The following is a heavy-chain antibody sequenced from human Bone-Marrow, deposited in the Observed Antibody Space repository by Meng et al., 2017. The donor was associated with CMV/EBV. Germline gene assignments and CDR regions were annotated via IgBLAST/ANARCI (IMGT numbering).Heavy chain of an antibody. CDR2: ISYDGSNK. CDR3: ARGELELRGAFDP. CDR1: GFTFSSYA. Sequence: GASLKISCAASGFTFSSYAMHWVRQAPGKGLEWVAVISYDGSNKYDADSVKGRFTISRDNSKNTLYLQMNSLRAEDTAVYYCARGELELRGAFDPWGQGTLVTVSS. D-gene: IGHD1-7*01. V-gene: IGHV3-30*04. J-gene: IGHJ5*02.